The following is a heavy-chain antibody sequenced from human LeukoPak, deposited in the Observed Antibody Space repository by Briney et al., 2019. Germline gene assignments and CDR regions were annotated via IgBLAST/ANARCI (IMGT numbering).Heavy chain of an antibody. D-gene: IGHD3-22*01. Sequence: SETLSLTCTVSGGSISSSSYYWGWIRHPPGKGLEWIGSIYYSGSTYYNPSLKSRVTISVDTSKNQFSLKLSSVTAADTAVYYCARETVVVITPYYFDYWGQGTLVTVSS. CDR1: GGSISSSSYY. CDR2: IYYSGST. V-gene: IGHV4-39*07. CDR3: ARETVVVITPYYFDY. J-gene: IGHJ4*02.